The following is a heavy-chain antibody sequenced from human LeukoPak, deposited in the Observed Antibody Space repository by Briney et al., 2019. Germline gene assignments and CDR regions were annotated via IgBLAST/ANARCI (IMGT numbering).Heavy chain of an antibody. V-gene: IGHV3-7*01. Sequence: GGSLRLSCTAYGFTLSNYWMSWVRQAPGKGLEWVADINQGESEKYYVDSVKGRFAISRDNAKNSLYLQMNSLRAEDTAVYYCASPYSYGFNGGYWGQGTLVTVSS. CDR1: GFTLSNYW. CDR2: INQGESEK. CDR3: ASPYSYGFNGGY. J-gene: IGHJ4*02. D-gene: IGHD5-18*01.